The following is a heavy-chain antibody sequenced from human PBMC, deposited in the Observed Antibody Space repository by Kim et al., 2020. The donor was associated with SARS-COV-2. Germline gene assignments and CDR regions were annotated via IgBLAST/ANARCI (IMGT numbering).Heavy chain of an antibody. CDR2: INPNSGGT. J-gene: IGHJ4*02. V-gene: IGHV1-2*02. Sequence: ASVKVSCKASGYTFTGYYMHWVRQAPGQGLEWMGWINPNSGGTNYAQKSQGRVTMTRDTSISTAYMELSRLRADDTAVYYCASGIRKGVTDYWGQGTLVTVSS. D-gene: IGHD3-3*02. CDR3: ASGIRKGVTDY. CDR1: GYTFTGYY.